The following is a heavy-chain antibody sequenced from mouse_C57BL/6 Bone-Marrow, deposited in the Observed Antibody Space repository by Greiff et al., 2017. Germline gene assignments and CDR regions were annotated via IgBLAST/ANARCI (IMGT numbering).Heavy chain of an antibody. CDR3: AMPNYYGSSPFGV. Sequence: QVQLQQSGAELVRPGSSVKLSCKASGYTFTSYWMDWVKQRPGQGLEWIGNIYPSDSETHYNQKFKDKATLTVDKSSSTAYMQLSSLTSEDSAVYYCAMPNYYGSSPFGVWGTGTTVTVSS. CDR1: GYTFTSYW. J-gene: IGHJ1*03. V-gene: IGHV1-61*01. CDR2: IYPSDSET. D-gene: IGHD1-1*01.